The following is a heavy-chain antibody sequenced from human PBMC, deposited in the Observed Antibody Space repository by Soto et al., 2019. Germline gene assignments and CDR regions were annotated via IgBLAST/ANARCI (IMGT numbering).Heavy chain of an antibody. D-gene: IGHD3-10*01. CDR3: ARTFMVRGVPYGMDV. V-gene: IGHV4-34*01. J-gene: IGHJ6*02. CDR1: GGSFIGYD. CDR2: INHSGST. Sequence: SETLSLTCAVYGGSFIGYDWSWIRQPPGKGLEWIGEINHSGSTTYHPSLKSRVTISVDTSKNQFSLKLSSVTAADTAVYYCARTFMVRGVPYGMDVWGQGTTVTVSS.